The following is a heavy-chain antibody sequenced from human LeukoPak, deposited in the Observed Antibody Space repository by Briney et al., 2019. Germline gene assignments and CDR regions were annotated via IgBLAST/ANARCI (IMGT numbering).Heavy chain of an antibody. CDR2: ISGSGDKT. D-gene: IGHD4-11*01. CDR3: AKDDPNDYKPWIY. CDR1: GFTFSSYA. Sequence: GGSLRLSCAASGFTFSSYAMSWVRQAPGKGLEWVSLISGSGDKTYYADSVKGRFTISRDNSKNTLYLQVNSLRADDTAVYYCAKDDPNDYKPWIYWGQGTLVSVSS. V-gene: IGHV3-23*01. J-gene: IGHJ4*02.